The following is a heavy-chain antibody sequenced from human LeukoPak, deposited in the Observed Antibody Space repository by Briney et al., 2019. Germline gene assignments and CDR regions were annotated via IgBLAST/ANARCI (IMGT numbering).Heavy chain of an antibody. J-gene: IGHJ4*02. CDR1: GGSISLSF. D-gene: IGHD1-26*01. CDR2: LYPSGRT. V-gene: IGHV4-4*07. Sequence: PSETLSLTCTVSGGSISLSFWSWLRQPAGKGLEWVGRLYPSGRTDNNPSLKSRVTLSIDTSKNQFSLKLSSVTAADTAVYYCARVGSGNFDSWGQGTLVTASS. CDR3: ARVGSGNFDS.